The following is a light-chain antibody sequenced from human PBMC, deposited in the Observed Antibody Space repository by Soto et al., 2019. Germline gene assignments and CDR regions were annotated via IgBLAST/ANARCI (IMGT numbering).Light chain of an antibody. CDR1: QSISIW. CDR3: QQYNTYRT. V-gene: IGKV1-5*03. Sequence: DIQMTQSPATLSAFVGDRVTITCRASQSISIWLAWYQQKPGKAPKPLIYKASSLESGVPSRFSVSGSGTEFTLTISSLQPDDSATYYCQQYNTYRTFGQGTKVEIK. J-gene: IGKJ1*01. CDR2: KAS.